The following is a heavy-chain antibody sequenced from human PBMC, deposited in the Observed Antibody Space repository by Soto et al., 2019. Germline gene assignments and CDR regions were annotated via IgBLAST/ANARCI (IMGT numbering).Heavy chain of an antibody. Sequence: QITLKESGPTLVKPTQTLTLTCTFSGFSLSARGVGVDWIRQPPGKALEWLALIYWNDDKRYSPSLQSRLTITKDASKNQVVFSMTNVDPADTATYYCAHSPWGAAPDYWGQGTLVTVSS. CDR2: IYWNDDK. J-gene: IGHJ4*02. V-gene: IGHV2-5*01. CDR3: AHSPWGAAPDY. D-gene: IGHD3-16*01. CDR1: GFSLSARGVG.